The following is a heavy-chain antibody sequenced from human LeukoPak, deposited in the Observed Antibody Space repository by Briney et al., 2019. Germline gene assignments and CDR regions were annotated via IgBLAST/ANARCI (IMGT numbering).Heavy chain of an antibody. D-gene: IGHD6-19*01. CDR2: ISRDSGIK. V-gene: IGHV3-48*01. Sequence: GGSLRLSCAASGFIISGDSMNWVRQAPGKGLEWIAYISRDSGIKYYADSVRGRFTISRDNAKSSLYLQMHSLRAEDTAVYYCAKDGRAVAGVYYFDYWGQGTLVTVSS. J-gene: IGHJ4*02. CDR3: AKDGRAVAGVYYFDY. CDR1: GFIISGDS.